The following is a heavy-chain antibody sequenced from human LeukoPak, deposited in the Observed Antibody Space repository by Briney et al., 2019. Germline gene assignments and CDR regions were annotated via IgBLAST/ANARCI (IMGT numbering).Heavy chain of an antibody. V-gene: IGHV5-51*01. CDR2: IYPGDSDT. CDR3: ARKSAEYSSSNYFDY. D-gene: IGHD6-6*01. Sequence: GESLKISCKGSGYSFTSCWIGWVRQMPGKGLEWMGIIYPGDSDTRYSPSFQGQVTISADKSISTTYLQWSSLKASDTAMYYCARKSAEYSSSNYFDYRGQGTLVTVSS. CDR1: GYSFTSCW. J-gene: IGHJ4*02.